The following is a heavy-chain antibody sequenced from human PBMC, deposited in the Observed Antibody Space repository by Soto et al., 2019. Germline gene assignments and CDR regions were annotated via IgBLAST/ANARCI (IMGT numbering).Heavy chain of an antibody. CDR2: IQTDTGHP. CDR1: GYTFLDYG. J-gene: IGHJ4*02. V-gene: IGHV1-18*01. D-gene: IGHD3-16*01. CDR3: AKARGYGYRFDH. Sequence: QVQLVQSGPEVKKPGASVKVSCKASGYTFLDYGINWVRQAPGQGLEWMGGIQTDTGHPNVAQKFEDRVTMTTDTSTGTAYMELRRLRSGDTATYYCAKARGYGYRFDHWGQGPLVTVSS.